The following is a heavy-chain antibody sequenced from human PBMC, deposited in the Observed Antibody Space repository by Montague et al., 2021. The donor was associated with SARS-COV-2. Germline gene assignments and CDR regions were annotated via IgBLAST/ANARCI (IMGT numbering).Heavy chain of an antibody. J-gene: IGHJ4*02. Sequence: PALVKPTQTLTLTCTFSGFSLSTSGMCVSWIRQPPGKALEWLALIDWDDDKYYSTSLKTRLTISKDTSKNQVVLTMTNMDPVDTATYYCARSHYDILTGYYTVFGYWGQGTLVTVSS. D-gene: IGHD3-9*01. CDR1: GFSLSTSGMC. CDR3: ARSHYDILTGYYTVFGY. V-gene: IGHV2-70*01. CDR2: IDWDDDK.